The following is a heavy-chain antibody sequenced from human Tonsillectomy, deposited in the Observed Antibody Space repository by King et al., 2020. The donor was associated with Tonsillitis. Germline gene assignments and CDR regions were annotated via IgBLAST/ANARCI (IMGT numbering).Heavy chain of an antibody. J-gene: IGHJ4*02. CDR2: ITGGGST. CDR1: GFTFSNYA. D-gene: IGHD3-9*01. Sequence: VQSGGSLRLSCAASGFTFSNYAMSWVRQAPGKGLEWVSAITGGGSTSYADSVRGRFTVSRDNSKNTLFLQMNSLRVEDTAAYYCAKEALSQHFDLDCWGQGTLVTVS. V-gene: IGHV3-23*01. CDR3: AKEALSQHFDLDC.